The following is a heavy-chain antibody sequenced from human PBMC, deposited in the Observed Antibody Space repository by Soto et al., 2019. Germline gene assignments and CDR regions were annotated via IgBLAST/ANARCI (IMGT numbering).Heavy chain of an antibody. CDR1: GGSISGYY. CDR3: ARVAYSSGHGYFDY. Sequence: SETLSLTCTVSGGSISGYYWIWIRQPAGKGLEWIGRIYTSGSTNYNPSLKSRVTMSVDTSKNQFSLKLSSVTAADTAVYYCARVAYSSGHGYFDYWGQGTLVTVSS. J-gene: IGHJ4*02. D-gene: IGHD3-22*01. V-gene: IGHV4-4*07. CDR2: IYTSGST.